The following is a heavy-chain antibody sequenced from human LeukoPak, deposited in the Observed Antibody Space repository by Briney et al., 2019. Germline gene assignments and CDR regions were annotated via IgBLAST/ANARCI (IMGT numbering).Heavy chain of an antibody. CDR2: IRSKANSYAT. D-gene: IGHD6-19*01. Sequence: GGSLRLSCAASGFTFSGSAMRWVRQASGKGLEWVGRIRSKANSYATAYAASVKGRFTISRDDSKNTAYLQMNSLKTEDTAVYYCTLSSGWYGGDYWGQGTLVTVSS. CDR3: TLSSGWYGGDY. J-gene: IGHJ4*02. V-gene: IGHV3-73*01. CDR1: GFTFSGSA.